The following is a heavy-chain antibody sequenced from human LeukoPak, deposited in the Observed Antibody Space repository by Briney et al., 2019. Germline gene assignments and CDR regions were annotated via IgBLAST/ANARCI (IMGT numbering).Heavy chain of an antibody. CDR3: AKGAYYGSGSYYHY. J-gene: IGHJ4*02. CDR2: FSGSGGST. D-gene: IGHD3-10*01. CDR1: GFTLSGYA. Sequence: GGSLRLSCAASGFTLSGYAMSWVRQAPGMGLECVSAFSGSGGSTYYADSVRGRFTISRDNSKNTLYLQMNSLRADDTAVYYCAKGAYYGSGSYYHYWGQGTLVTVSS. V-gene: IGHV3-23*01.